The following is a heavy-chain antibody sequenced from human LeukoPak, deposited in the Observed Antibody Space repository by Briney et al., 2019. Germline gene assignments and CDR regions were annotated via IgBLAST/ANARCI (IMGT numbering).Heavy chain of an antibody. CDR3: ARRAVTTRGYYSYMDV. D-gene: IGHD4-11*01. CDR1: GYSFTSYW. CDR2: IYPGDSDT. V-gene: IGHV5-51*01. J-gene: IGHJ6*03. Sequence: GESLKISCKGSGYSFTSYWIGWVRQMPGKGLEWMGIIYPGDSDTRYSPSFQGQVTISADKSISTAYLQWSSLKASDTAMYYCARRAVTTRGYYSYMDVWGKGTTVTVSS.